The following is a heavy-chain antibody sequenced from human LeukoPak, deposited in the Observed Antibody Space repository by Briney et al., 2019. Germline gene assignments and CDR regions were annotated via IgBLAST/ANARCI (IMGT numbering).Heavy chain of an antibody. CDR3: AKGITIFGVVIIREYCFDY. CDR2: IRYDGSNK. Sequence: PGGSLRLSCAASGFTFDDFSMHWVRQAPGKGLEWVAFIRYDGSNKYYADSVKGRFTISRDNSKNTLYLQMNSLRAEDTAVYYCAKGITIFGVVIIREYCFDYWGQGTLVTVSS. CDR1: GFTFDDFS. V-gene: IGHV3-30*02. J-gene: IGHJ4*02. D-gene: IGHD3-3*01.